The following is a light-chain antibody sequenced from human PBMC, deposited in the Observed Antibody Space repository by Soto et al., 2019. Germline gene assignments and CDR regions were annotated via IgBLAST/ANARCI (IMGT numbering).Light chain of an antibody. Sequence: QSALTQPASVSGSPGQSITISCTGTSSDLGSYNLVSWYQHHPGKAPKLLIYEVNKRPSGVSNRFSGSKSGTTASLTISGLQAEDEADYHCFSYATRSTLVFGGGTKLTVL. CDR2: EVN. CDR3: FSYATRSTLV. J-gene: IGLJ2*01. V-gene: IGLV2-23*02. CDR1: SSDLGSYNL.